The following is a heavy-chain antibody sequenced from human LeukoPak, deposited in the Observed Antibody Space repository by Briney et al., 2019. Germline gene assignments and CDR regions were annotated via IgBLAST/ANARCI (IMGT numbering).Heavy chain of an antibody. V-gene: IGHV3-9*01. J-gene: IGHJ4*02. Sequence: GGSLRLSCAASGFTFDDYAMHWVRQAPGKGLEWVSGISWNSGSIGYADSAKGRFTISRDNAKNSLYLQMNSLRAEDTALYYCAKDTYYYDSSGPFDYWGQGTLVTVSS. D-gene: IGHD3-22*01. CDR3: AKDTYYYDSSGPFDY. CDR2: ISWNSGSI. CDR1: GFTFDDYA.